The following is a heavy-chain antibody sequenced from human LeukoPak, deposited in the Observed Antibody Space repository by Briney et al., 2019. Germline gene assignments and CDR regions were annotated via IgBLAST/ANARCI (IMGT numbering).Heavy chain of an antibody. D-gene: IGHD6-19*01. J-gene: IGHJ4*02. CDR2: ISSSSSYI. CDR3: ARDGGYSSGWYQGYFDY. Sequence: GGSLRLSCAASGFTFSSYSMNWVRQAPGKGLEWVSSISSSSSYIYYADSVKGRFTISRDNAKNSLYLQMNSLRAEDTAVYYCARDGGYSSGWYQGYFDYWGQGTLVTVSS. V-gene: IGHV3-21*01. CDR1: GFTFSSYS.